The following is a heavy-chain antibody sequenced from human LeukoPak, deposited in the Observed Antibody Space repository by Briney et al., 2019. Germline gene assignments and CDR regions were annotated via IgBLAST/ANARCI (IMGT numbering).Heavy chain of an antibody. CDR2: IIPIFGTT. D-gene: IGHD3-22*01. CDR3: AREDRAYYYDSSGYYFDAFDI. CDR1: GGTFSSYA. Sequence: ASVKVSCKASGGTFSSYAISWVRQAPGQGLEWMGGIIPIFGTTNHAQKFQGRVTITADESTSTAYMELSSLRSEDTAVYYCAREDRAYYYDSSGYYFDAFDIWGQGTMVTVSS. J-gene: IGHJ3*02. V-gene: IGHV1-69*13.